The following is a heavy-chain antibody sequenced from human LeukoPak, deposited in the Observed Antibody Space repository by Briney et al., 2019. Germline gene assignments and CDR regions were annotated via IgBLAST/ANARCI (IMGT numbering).Heavy chain of an antibody. CDR1: GFTFSAYA. CDR2: IYSGGSR. Sequence: GGSLRLSCEASGFTFSAYAMTWVRQAPGKGLEWVSVIYSGGSRYYADSVKGRFTISRDDSKNTLHLQMNSLRAEDTAVYYCARDLGAAAGPQYWGQGTLVTVSS. D-gene: IGHD6-13*01. J-gene: IGHJ4*02. CDR3: ARDLGAAAGPQY. V-gene: IGHV3-53*01.